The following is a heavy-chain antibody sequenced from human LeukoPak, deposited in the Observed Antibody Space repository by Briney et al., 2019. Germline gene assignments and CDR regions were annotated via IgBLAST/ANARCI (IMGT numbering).Heavy chain of an antibody. V-gene: IGHV3-21*04. D-gene: IGHD3-22*01. J-gene: IGHJ4*02. CDR3: AKDPNYYDSSGYFDY. CDR2: ISSSSSYI. Sequence: GGSLRLSCAASGFTFSSYSMNWVRQAPGKGLEWVSSISSSSSYIYYADSVKGRFTISRDNAKNSLYLQMNSLRAEDTALYYCAKDPNYYDSSGYFDYWGQGTLVTVSS. CDR1: GFTFSSYS.